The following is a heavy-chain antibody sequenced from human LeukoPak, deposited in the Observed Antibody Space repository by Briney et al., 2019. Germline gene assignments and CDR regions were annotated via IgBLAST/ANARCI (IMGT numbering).Heavy chain of an antibody. V-gene: IGHV3-23*01. Sequence: GGSLRLSCAASGFTFSNYAMAWVRQAPGKGLEWVSGIPGSGGGTYYADSVKGRFTISRDNSKSTLYLQMNSLRAEDTALYYCAKCPLGSGSCYGDSWGQGTLVTVSS. CDR2: IPGSGGGT. D-gene: IGHD1-26*01. J-gene: IGHJ4*02. CDR3: AKCPLGSGSCYGDS. CDR1: GFTFSNYA.